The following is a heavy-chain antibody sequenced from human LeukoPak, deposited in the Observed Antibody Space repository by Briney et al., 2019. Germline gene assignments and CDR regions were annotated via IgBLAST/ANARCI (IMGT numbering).Heavy chain of an antibody. CDR3: ARETSGFGGFY. J-gene: IGHJ4*02. CDR2: ISSSSSYI. Sequence: GGSLRLSCVASGFSFSTYWMSWVRQAPGKGLEWVSSISSSSSYIYYADSVKGRFTISRDNAKNSLYLQMNSLRAEDTAVYYCARETSGFGGFYWGQGTLVTVSS. D-gene: IGHD3-10*01. V-gene: IGHV3-21*01. CDR1: GFSFSTYW.